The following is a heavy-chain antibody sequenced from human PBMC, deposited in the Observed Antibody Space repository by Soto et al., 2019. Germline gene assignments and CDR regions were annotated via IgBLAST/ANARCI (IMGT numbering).Heavy chain of an antibody. CDR1: GFTFSSYA. CDR2: ISYDGSNK. CDR3: AKFDSSSWYGFDY. D-gene: IGHD6-13*01. J-gene: IGHJ4*02. V-gene: IGHV3-30-3*02. Sequence: GGSLRLSCAASGFTFSSYAMHWVRQAPGKGLEWVAVISYDGSNKYYADSVKGRFTISRDNSKNTLYLQMNSLRAEDTAVYYCAKFDSSSWYGFDYWGQGTPVTVSS.